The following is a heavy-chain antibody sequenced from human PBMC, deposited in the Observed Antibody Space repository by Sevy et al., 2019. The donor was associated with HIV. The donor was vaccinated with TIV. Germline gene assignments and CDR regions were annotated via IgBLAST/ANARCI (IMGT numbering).Heavy chain of an antibody. CDR3: DNDVDKGGTLNFYNYGMDF. CDR2: INWFGTII. V-gene: IGHV3-9*01. J-gene: IGHJ6*02. Sequence: GGSLRLSCIASGFNFNDYAMHWVRQVPGKGLEWVSGINWFGTIIGYGDSVKGRFTISRDNARKSVYLEMNSLSPEDTALNYCDNDVDKGGTLNFYNYGMDFWGQGTTVTVSS. D-gene: IGHD3-16*01. CDR1: GFNFNDYA.